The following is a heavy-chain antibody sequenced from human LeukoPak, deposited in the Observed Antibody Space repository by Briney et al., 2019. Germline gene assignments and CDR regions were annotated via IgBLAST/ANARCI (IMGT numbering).Heavy chain of an antibody. J-gene: IGHJ4*02. V-gene: IGHV4-34*01. CDR1: GGSFSGYY. CDR2: INHSGST. CDR3: ARLGQWLDIDY. Sequence: SETLSLTRAVYGGSFSGYYWSWIRQPPGKGLEWIGEINHSGSTNYNPSLKSRVTISVDTSKNQFSLKLSSVTAADTAVYYCARLGQWLDIDYWGQGTLVTVSS. D-gene: IGHD6-19*01.